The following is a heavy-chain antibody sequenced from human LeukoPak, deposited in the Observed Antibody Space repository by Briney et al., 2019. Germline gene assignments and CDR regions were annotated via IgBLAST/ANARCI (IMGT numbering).Heavy chain of an antibody. J-gene: IGHJ4*02. D-gene: IGHD2-2*01. V-gene: IGHV3-53*01. CDR2: IYSGGST. CDR1: GFTVSSNY. CDR3: ARTKSTLWPAAISDY. Sequence: GGSLRLSCAASGFTVSSNYVSWVRQAPGKGLEWVSVIYSGGSTYYADSVKGRFTISRDNSKNTLYLQMNSLRAEDTAVYYCARTKSTLWPAAISDYWGQGTLVTVSS.